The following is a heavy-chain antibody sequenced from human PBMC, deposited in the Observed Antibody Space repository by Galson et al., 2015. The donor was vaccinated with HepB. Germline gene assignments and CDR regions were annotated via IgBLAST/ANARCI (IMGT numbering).Heavy chain of an antibody. CDR3: ARYPPSNSWSEDAFDI. CDR1: GYRFSSYW. V-gene: IGHV5-51*01. D-gene: IGHD6-13*01. J-gene: IGHJ3*02. CDR2: IYPGDSDT. Sequence: QSGAEVKKAGESLKISCKGSGYRFSSYWIGWVRQVPGKGLEWMGIIYPGDSDTRYSPSFQGQVTISTDKSVNTAYLQWSSLTASDTAMYYCARYPPSNSWSEDAFDIWGQGTMVTVSS.